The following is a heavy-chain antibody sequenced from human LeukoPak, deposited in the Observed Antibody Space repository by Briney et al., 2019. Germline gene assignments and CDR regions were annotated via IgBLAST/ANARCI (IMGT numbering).Heavy chain of an antibody. Sequence: SETLSLTCTVSGGSISSSSYYWGWLRQPPGKGLEWIGGIYYSGNTYYNPSLKSRVTISVDTSKNQFSLKLSSVTAADTAVYYCARELGYYDFWSGYYTGNYFDYWGQGTLVTVSS. D-gene: IGHD3-3*01. V-gene: IGHV4-39*02. CDR1: GGSISSSSYY. J-gene: IGHJ4*02. CDR2: IYYSGNT. CDR3: ARELGYYDFWSGYYTGNYFDY.